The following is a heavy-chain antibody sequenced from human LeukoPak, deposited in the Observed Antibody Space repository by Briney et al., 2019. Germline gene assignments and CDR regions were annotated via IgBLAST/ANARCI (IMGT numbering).Heavy chain of an antibody. J-gene: IGHJ5*02. CDR3: ATLEYYYDSSGINWFDP. D-gene: IGHD3-22*01. CDR2: INPNSGGT. V-gene: IGHV1-2*02. CDR1: GYTFTGYY. Sequence: ASVKVSCKASGYTFTGYYMHWVRQAPGQGLEWMGWINPNSGGTNYAQKFQGRVTMTRDTSISTAYMELSRLRSDDTAVYYCATLEYYYDSSGINWFDPWGQGTLVTVSS.